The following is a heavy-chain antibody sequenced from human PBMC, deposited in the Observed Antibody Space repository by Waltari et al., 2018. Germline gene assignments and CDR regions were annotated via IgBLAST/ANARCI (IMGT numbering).Heavy chain of an antibody. CDR3: AKAFRGLKGYSYGMDV. CDR1: GFTYANFA. CDR2: ISWNSGTI. J-gene: IGHJ6*02. D-gene: IGHD5-12*01. V-gene: IGHV3-9*01. Sequence: VQLVESGGGLVHPGRSLRPSCAASGFTYANFAMLRVRQAPVKGLEWVSGISWNSGTIGYADSVKGRFTISRDNAENSLYLQMNSLRVEDTALYYCAKAFRGLKGYSYGMDVWGQGTSVTVSS.